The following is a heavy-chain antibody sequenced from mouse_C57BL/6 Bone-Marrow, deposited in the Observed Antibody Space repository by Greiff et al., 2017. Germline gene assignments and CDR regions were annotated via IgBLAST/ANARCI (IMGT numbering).Heavy chain of an antibody. CDR2: INPNYGTP. CDR1: GYSFTDYN. V-gene: IGHV1-39*01. D-gene: IGHD1-1*01. Sequence: VQLKQSGPELVKPGASVKISCKASGYSFTDYNMHWVKQSNGTSLEWIGVINPNYGTPSYNQKFKGKATLTVDQSSSTAYMQLNSLTSEDTAVYYWSRSYGSSPVAYWGQGTLVTVSA. CDR3: SRSYGSSPVAY. J-gene: IGHJ3*01.